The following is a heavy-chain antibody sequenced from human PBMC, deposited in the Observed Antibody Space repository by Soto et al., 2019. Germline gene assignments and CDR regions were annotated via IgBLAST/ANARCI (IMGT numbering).Heavy chain of an antibody. Sequence: SETLSLTCTVSGGSISSSSYYWGWIRQPPGKGLEWIGTMYYSGSTYYNPSLKSRVTISVDMSKNQFSLKLSSVTAADTAVSYCARVLGDYFDYWGPGTLVTVS. CDR1: GGSISSSSYY. D-gene: IGHD3-3*02. CDR3: ARVLGDYFDY. V-gene: IGHV4-39*01. CDR2: MYYSGST. J-gene: IGHJ4*02.